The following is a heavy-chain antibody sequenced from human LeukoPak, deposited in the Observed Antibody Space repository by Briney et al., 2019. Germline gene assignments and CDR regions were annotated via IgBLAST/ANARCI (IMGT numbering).Heavy chain of an antibody. CDR2: ISGSGGST. V-gene: IGHV3-21*01. CDR1: GFTFSSYS. CDR3: AAYSGSYPEYFQY. D-gene: IGHD1-26*01. Sequence: GGSLRLSCAASGFTFSSYSMNWVRQAPGKGLEWVSAISGSGGSTYYADSVKGRFTISRDNAKNSLYLQMNSLRAEDTAVYYCAAYSGSYPEYFQYWGQGILVTVSS. J-gene: IGHJ1*01.